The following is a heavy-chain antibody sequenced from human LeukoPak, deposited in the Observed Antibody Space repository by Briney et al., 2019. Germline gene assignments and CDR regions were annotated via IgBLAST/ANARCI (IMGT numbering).Heavy chain of an antibody. V-gene: IGHV1-2*02. CDR3: ARNVLRFLEWFRSDKEYYFDY. CDR1: GGTFSSYA. J-gene: IGHJ4*02. Sequence: ASVKVSCKASGGTFSSYAISWVRQAPGQGLEWMGWINPNSGGTNYAQKFQGRVTMTRDTSISTAYMELSRLRSDDTAVYYCARNVLRFLEWFRSDKEYYFDYWGQGTLVTVSS. D-gene: IGHD3-3*01. CDR2: INPNSGGT.